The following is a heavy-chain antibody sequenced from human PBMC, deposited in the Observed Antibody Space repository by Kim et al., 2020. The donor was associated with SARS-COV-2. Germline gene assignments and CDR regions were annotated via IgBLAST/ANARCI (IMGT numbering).Heavy chain of an antibody. Sequence: GGSLRLSCAASGFTFSNYAMSWVRQAPGKGLEWVSGVSGNGAGTYYADSVKGRFTIARDNSKNTLYLQMNGLRAEDTAVYYCAKGMAQSSYWYRGDYWGQGTLVTVSS. J-gene: IGHJ4*02. CDR3: AKGMAQSSYWYRGDY. D-gene: IGHD6-19*01. CDR1: GFTFSNYA. V-gene: IGHV3-23*01. CDR2: VSGNGAGT.